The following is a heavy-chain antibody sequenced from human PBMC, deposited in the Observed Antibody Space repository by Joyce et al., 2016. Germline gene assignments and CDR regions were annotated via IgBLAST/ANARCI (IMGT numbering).Heavy chain of an antibody. Sequence: QVQLVQSGTEVKKPGASVKVSCTASGFTFTGYYMHWGRQAPGQGLEMMGWIKIENGDTHSTQNFQGRVTMTRDTSINTAYMEVTRLRSDDTACYYCAREGLPHGGFDYWGLGTLVTVSS. CDR1: GFTFTGYY. V-gene: IGHV1-2*02. J-gene: IGHJ4*02. CDR3: AREGLPHGGFDY. CDR2: IKIENGDT.